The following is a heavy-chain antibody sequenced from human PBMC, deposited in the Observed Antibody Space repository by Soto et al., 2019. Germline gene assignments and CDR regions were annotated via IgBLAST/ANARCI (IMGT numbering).Heavy chain of an antibody. CDR1: GGSFSAYY. Sequence: SETLSLTCAASGGSFSAYYWSWIRQPPGMGLEWIGNIHYNGNTKYSPSLKSRVTMSVDTSKNHFSLKLISVTTADTAVYFCAREGNLGRWIQPLDSWGQGTLVTVSS. D-gene: IGHD2-2*03. J-gene: IGHJ4*02. CDR2: IHYNGNT. CDR3: AREGNLGRWIQPLDS. V-gene: IGHV4-59*01.